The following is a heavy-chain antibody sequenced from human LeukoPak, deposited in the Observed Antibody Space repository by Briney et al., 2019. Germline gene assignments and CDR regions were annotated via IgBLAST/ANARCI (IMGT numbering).Heavy chain of an antibody. CDR1: GYTFINFV. CDR2: INAGNGNT. Sequence: ASVKVSCKASGYTFINFVMHWVRQAPGQRLEWMGWINAGNGNTKYSQKFQGRVTITRDTSASTAYMELSSLRSEDTAVYYCARGAYYYDSSGYYYWAQGTLVTVSS. D-gene: IGHD3-22*01. J-gene: IGHJ4*02. CDR3: ARGAYYYDSSGYYY. V-gene: IGHV1-3*01.